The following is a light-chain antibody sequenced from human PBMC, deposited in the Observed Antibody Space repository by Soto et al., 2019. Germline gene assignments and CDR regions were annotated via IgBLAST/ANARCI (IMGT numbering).Light chain of an antibody. CDR3: QQYNNWPLT. CDR1: QSVNNN. J-gene: IGKJ4*01. V-gene: IGKV3-15*01. CDR2: GAS. Sequence: EIVMTQSPATLSVSPGERATLSCRASQSVNNNLAWYEQKPGQAPRLLISGASTRATDIPGRLSASGSGTEFTLTISSLQYEDFAVCYCQQYNNWPLTFGGGIKVEIK.